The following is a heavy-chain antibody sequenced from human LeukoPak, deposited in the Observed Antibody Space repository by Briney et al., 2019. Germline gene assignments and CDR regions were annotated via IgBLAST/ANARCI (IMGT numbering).Heavy chain of an antibody. CDR3: ASYKTYYDSSGNPFDY. V-gene: IGHV4-38-2*02. CDR2: LYHNGNT. Sequence: PSETLSLTCTVFGSSINSVYSWGWIRQPPGKGLEWIGSLYHNGNTYYNSSLKSRVTISVHTSENQFSLKLSSVTAADTAVYYCASYKTYYDSSGNPFDYWGQGTLVTVSS. D-gene: IGHD3-22*01. J-gene: IGHJ4*02. CDR1: GSSINSVYS.